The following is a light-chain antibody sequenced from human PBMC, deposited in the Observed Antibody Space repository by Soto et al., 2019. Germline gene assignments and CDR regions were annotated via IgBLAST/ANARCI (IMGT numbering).Light chain of an antibody. V-gene: IGKV1-5*03. J-gene: IGKJ1*01. CDR2: KAS. Sequence: DIQMPQSPSTLSASVGDRVTITCRASQSISSWLAWYQQKPGKAPNLLIYKASSLESGVPSRFSGSGSGTEFTLAISNLQPEDFATYYCQQYNTYRAFGQGTKVDIK. CDR1: QSISSW. CDR3: QQYNTYRA.